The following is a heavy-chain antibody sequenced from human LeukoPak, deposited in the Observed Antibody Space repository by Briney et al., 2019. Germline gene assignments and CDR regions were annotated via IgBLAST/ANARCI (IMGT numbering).Heavy chain of an antibody. Sequence: SETLSLTCAVYGGSFSGYYWSWIRQPPGKGLEWIGEINHSGSTNYNPSLKSRVTISVDTSKNQFSLKLSSVTAADTAVYYCARAKALKGWDPFDYWGQGTLVTVSS. V-gene: IGHV4-34*01. CDR1: GGSFSGYY. CDR2: INHSGST. CDR3: ARAKALKGWDPFDY. J-gene: IGHJ4*02. D-gene: IGHD6-19*01.